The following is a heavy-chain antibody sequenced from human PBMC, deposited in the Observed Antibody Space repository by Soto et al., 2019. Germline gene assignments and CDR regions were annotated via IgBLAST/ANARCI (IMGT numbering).Heavy chain of an antibody. CDR1: RLTFSAHD. D-gene: IGHD3-16*01. Sequence: QVQLVESGGGVVQPGTSLRLSCVASRLTFSAHDMHWVRQAPGKRLEWVALIWSDGSRGFYADSVKGRFTISRDNFKNALYLQMNSLGAEDTAVYYCAGEPKGGAYDMDVWGQGTTVTVSS. CDR2: IWSDGSRG. CDR3: AGEPKGGAYDMDV. J-gene: IGHJ6*02. V-gene: IGHV3-33*01.